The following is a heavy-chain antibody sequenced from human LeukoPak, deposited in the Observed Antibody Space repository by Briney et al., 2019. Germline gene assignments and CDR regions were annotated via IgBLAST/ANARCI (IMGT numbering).Heavy chain of an antibody. V-gene: IGHV3-30*18. CDR1: GFTFSSYG. J-gene: IGHJ4*02. CDR2: ISHDGSNS. Sequence: GGSPRLSCAASGFTFSSYGMHWVRQAPGKGLEWVAVISHDGSNSYYADSVKGRFTISGDNSKNTLYLQMNSLRAEDTAVYYCAKTHYYDSSGVPGDYWGQGTLVTVSS. D-gene: IGHD3-22*01. CDR3: AKTHYYDSSGVPGDY.